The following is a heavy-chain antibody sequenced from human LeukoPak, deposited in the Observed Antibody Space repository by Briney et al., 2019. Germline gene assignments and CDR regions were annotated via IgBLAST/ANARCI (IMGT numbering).Heavy chain of an antibody. CDR3: AASAMVNGMDV. J-gene: IGHJ6*02. CDR1: GFTVSSNC. Sequence: PGGSLRLSCAASGFTVSSNCMSWVRQAPGKGLEWVSVIYSGGSTYYADSVKGRFTISRDNSKNTLYLQMNSLRAEDTAVYYCAASAMVNGMDVWGQGTTVTVSS. D-gene: IGHD5-18*01. V-gene: IGHV3-66*02. CDR2: IYSGGST.